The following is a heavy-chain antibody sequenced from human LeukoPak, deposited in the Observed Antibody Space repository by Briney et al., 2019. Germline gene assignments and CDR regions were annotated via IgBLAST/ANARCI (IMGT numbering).Heavy chain of an antibody. Sequence: GGSLRLSCVASRFTFSDYYMTWIRQAPGKGLEWVSYISDGSSIIYYADSVKGRFAISRDNAKNSLYLQMNSLRAEDTAVYYCARLRIRNCSGGTCYSTFFDFWGRGPPVSVSS. J-gene: IGHJ4*02. CDR1: RFTFSDYY. D-gene: IGHD2-15*01. CDR2: ISDGSSII. CDR3: ARLRIRNCSGGTCYSTFFDF. V-gene: IGHV3-11*04.